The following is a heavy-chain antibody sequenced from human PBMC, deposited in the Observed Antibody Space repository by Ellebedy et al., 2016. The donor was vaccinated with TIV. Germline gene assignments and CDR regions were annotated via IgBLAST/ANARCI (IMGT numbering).Heavy chain of an antibody. D-gene: IGHD3-16*01. CDR2: IYYSGST. Sequence: SETLSLXXTVSGGSISSSSYYWGWIRQPPGKGLEWIGSIYYSGSTCYNPSLKSRVTISVDTSKNQFSLKLSSVTAADTAVYYCARRGRITTWGQGTLVTVSS. CDR1: GGSISSSSYY. V-gene: IGHV4-39*01. J-gene: IGHJ5*02. CDR3: ARRGRITT.